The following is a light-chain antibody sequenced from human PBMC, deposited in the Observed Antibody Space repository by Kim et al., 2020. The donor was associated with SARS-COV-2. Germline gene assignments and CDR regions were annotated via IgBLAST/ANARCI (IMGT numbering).Light chain of an antibody. V-gene: IGLV1-44*01. CDR1: SSNLGTNS. J-gene: IGLJ3*02. Sequence: QSVLTQPPSVSGTPGQRVTISCSGSSSNLGTNSVHWYQQFPGTAPEVLIYKNNQRPSGVPDRFSGSKSGTSASLAISGLQSEDAGDYYCAGWDDSLNAEVFGGGTKLTVL. CDR3: AGWDDSLNAEV. CDR2: KNN.